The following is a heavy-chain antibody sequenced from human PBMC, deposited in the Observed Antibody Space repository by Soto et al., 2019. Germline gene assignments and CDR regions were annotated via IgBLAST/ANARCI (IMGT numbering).Heavy chain of an antibody. D-gene: IGHD6-6*01. CDR2: INAGNGNT. CDR1: GYTFTSYA. Sequence: ASVKVSCKASGYTFTSYAMHWVRQAPGQRLEWMGWINAGNGNTKYSQKFQGRVTITRDTSASTAYMELSSLRSEDTAVYYCARVLEGDSSSWLGNYYFYGMDVWVQGTTVTVSS. J-gene: IGHJ6*02. CDR3: ARVLEGDSSSWLGNYYFYGMDV. V-gene: IGHV1-3*01.